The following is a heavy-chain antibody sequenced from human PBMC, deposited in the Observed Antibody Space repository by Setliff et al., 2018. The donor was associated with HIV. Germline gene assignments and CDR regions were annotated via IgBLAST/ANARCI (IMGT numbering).Heavy chain of an antibody. Sequence: SETLSLTCTVSGGSISGHYWSWIRQPPGRGLEWIGYIYCSGSTNFNPPLQSRVTISVDTSKNQFSLRLSSVTAADTAVYYCARAYFGSGIYYWGQGTLVTVSS. D-gene: IGHD3-10*01. CDR3: ARAYFGSGIYY. J-gene: IGHJ4*02. V-gene: IGHV4-4*09. CDR1: GGSISGHY. CDR2: IYCSGST.